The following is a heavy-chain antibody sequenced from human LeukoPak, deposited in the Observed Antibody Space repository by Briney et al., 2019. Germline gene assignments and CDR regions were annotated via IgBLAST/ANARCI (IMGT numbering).Heavy chain of an antibody. CDR2: INHSGST. D-gene: IGHD3-10*01. J-gene: IGHJ6*04. Sequence: SETLSLTCAVYSGSFSGYYWSWIRQPPGKGLEWIGEINHSGSTNYNPSLKSRVTISVDTSKNQFSLKLSSVTAADTAVYYCARVRVTMVRGVINYYYGMDVWGKGTTVTVSS. V-gene: IGHV4-34*01. CDR1: SGSFSGYY. CDR3: ARVRVTMVRGVINYYYGMDV.